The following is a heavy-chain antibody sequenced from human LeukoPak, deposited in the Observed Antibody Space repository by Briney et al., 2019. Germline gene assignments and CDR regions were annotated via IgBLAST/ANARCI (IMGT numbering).Heavy chain of an antibody. CDR3: ARQRGPGSYFPSGAVYNYFDY. Sequence: PSETLSLTCIVSGGSINNHYWTWIRQTPGKGLEWIGDIHYTGTTKYNPSLKSRVTISIDTSKNQFSLELSSVTATDTAVYYCARQRGPGSYFPSGAVYNYFDYWGQGTLVTVSS. CDR1: GGSINNHY. CDR2: IHYTGTT. D-gene: IGHD1-26*01. J-gene: IGHJ4*02. V-gene: IGHV4-59*08.